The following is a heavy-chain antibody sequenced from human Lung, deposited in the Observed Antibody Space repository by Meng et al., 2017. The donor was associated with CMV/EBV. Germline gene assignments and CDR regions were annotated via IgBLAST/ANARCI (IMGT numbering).Heavy chain of an antibody. CDR1: GFAFNNYA. D-gene: IGHD2-21*01. V-gene: IGHV3-23*01. CDR2: VTGSGAPT. Sequence: GGSLRLSCAPPGFAFNNYAMTWVRQAPGKGLEWVSTVTGSGAPTYYADSVMGRFTISRDNSRNTLSLEMRSLRPEDTAIYYCASGNNAGQWIAFEYWGLGXLVTVSS. CDR3: ASGNNAGQWIAFEY. J-gene: IGHJ4*02.